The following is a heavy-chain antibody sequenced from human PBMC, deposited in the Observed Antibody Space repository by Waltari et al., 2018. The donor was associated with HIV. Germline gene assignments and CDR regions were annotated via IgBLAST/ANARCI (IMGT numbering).Heavy chain of an antibody. CDR1: GFTFSSYS. V-gene: IGHV3-21*01. CDR3: ARDGRGQQPEYYFDY. CDR2: LSSSSIYI. Sequence: EVQLVESGGGLVRPGGSLRLSCAASGFTFSSYSMNWVRQASGKGQEWVLSLSSSSIYINYANSVKARFTIDRDNAKDSRYLQMNSLRAEDTAVYYCARDGRGQQPEYYFDYWGQGTLVTVSS. D-gene: IGHD6-13*01. J-gene: IGHJ4*02.